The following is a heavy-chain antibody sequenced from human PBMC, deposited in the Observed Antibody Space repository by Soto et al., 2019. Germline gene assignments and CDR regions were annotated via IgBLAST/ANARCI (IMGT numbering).Heavy chain of an antibody. V-gene: IGHV4-59*01. Sequence: SETLSLTCTVSGGSISSYYWSWIRQSPGKGLEWIGYISYSGSTEYNPSLKSRVTISVDTSKNQFSLKLSSVTAADTAVYYCAIHLSTTAAPLPFDYWGQGTLVTVSS. CDR1: GGSISSYY. J-gene: IGHJ4*02. CDR2: ISYSGST. CDR3: AIHLSTTAAPLPFDY. D-gene: IGHD1-1*01.